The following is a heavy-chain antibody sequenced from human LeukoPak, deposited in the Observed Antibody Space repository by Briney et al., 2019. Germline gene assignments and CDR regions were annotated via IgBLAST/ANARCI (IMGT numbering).Heavy chain of an antibody. CDR2: ISSSGSTI. D-gene: IGHD4-17*01. CDR3: AKDRVDYGDPPYYFDY. J-gene: IGHJ4*02. Sequence: PGGSLRLSCAASGFTFSSYEMNWVRQAPGKGLEWVSYISSSGSTIYYADSVKGRFTISRDNSKNTLYLQMNSLRAEDTAVYYCAKDRVDYGDPPYYFDYWGQGTLVTVSS. V-gene: IGHV3-48*03. CDR1: GFTFSSYE.